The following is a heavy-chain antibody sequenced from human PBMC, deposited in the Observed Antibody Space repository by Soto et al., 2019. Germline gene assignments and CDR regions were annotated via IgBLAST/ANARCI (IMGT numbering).Heavy chain of an antibody. J-gene: IGHJ5*02. Sequence: SVKVSCKASGGTFSSYTISWVRQAPGQGLEWMGRIIPILGIANYAQKFQGRVTITADKSTSTAYMELSSLRSEDTAVYYCARDQSWQELVWWFDPWGQGTLVT. CDR2: IIPILGIA. CDR1: GGTFSSYT. D-gene: IGHD6-13*01. V-gene: IGHV1-69*04. CDR3: ARDQSWQELVWWFDP.